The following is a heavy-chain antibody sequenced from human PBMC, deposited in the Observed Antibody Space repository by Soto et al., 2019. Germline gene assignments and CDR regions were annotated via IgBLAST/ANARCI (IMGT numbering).Heavy chain of an antibody. CDR1: GFTFSSYA. J-gene: IGHJ6*02. CDR2: ISGSGGST. V-gene: IGHV3-23*01. D-gene: IGHD6-13*01. CDR3: AKGVAAGTPYYYYYGMDV. Sequence: EVQLLESGGGLVQPGGSLRLSCAASGFTFSSYAMSWVRQAPGKGLEWVSAISGSGGSTYYADSVKGRFTISRDNSKNTLYLQMNSLRAEDTAVYYCAKGVAAGTPYYYYYGMDVWGQGTTVTVSS.